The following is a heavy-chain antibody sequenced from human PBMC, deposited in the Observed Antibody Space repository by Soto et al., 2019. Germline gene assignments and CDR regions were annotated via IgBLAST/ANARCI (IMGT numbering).Heavy chain of an antibody. J-gene: IGHJ4*02. D-gene: IGHD6-13*01. V-gene: IGHV3-11*01. CDR3: ARVGSIAAAGTPDY. CDR1: GFTFSYYY. Sequence: PGGSLRLSCAASGFTFSYYYMIWFRQAPGKGLEWVSYISGSGSTIHDADSVKGRFTISRDNAKNSLYLQMNSLRAEDTAVYYRARVGSIAAAGTPDYWGQGTLVTVSS. CDR2: ISGSGSTI.